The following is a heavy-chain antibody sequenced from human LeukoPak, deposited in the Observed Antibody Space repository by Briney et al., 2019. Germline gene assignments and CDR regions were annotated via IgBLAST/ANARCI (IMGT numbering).Heavy chain of an antibody. CDR3: ATEGGSLEKINY. CDR1: GFTFSSTG. Sequence: GGSLRLSCAASGFTFSSTGMHWVRQAPGKGLEWVAVIWYDGSNKYYADSVKGRFTISRDNSKYTLYLQMNSLRAEDTAVYYCATEGGSLEKINYWGQGTLVTVSS. D-gene: IGHD5-24*01. CDR2: IWYDGSNK. J-gene: IGHJ4*02. V-gene: IGHV3-33*01.